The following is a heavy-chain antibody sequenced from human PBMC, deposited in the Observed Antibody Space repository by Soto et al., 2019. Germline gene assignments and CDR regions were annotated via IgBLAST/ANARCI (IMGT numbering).Heavy chain of an antibody. J-gene: IGHJ4*02. CDR2: ISSSSSYI. CDR3: ARDFGYGGNSGGVY. D-gene: IGHD4-17*01. V-gene: IGHV3-21*01. Sequence: EVQLVESGGGLVKPGGSLRLSCAASGFTFSSYSMNWVRQAPGEGLEWVSSISSSSSYIYYADSVKGRFTISRDNAKNSLYLQMNSLRAEDTAVYYCARDFGYGGNSGGVYWGQGTLVTVSS. CDR1: GFTFSSYS.